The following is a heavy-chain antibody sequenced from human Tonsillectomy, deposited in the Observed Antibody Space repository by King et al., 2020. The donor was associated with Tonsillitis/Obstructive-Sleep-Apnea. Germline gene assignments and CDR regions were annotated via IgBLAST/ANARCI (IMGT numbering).Heavy chain of an antibody. V-gene: IGHV3-20*04. CDR2: INLNGEST. CDR3: ARNFGDPEY. CDR1: GFTFDDVG. Sequence: DVQLVESGGGVVWPGGSLRRSCAASGFTFDDVGMSWVRQAPGKGLEWVSGINLNGESTRYADSVKGRFTISIDKAKKSLYLQMSSLTAEDTAFYYCARNFGDPEYWGQGTLVTVSS. D-gene: IGHD4-17*01. J-gene: IGHJ4*02.